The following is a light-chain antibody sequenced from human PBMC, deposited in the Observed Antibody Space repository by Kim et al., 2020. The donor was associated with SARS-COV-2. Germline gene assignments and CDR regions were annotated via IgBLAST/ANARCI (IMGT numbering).Light chain of an antibody. CDR1: NIARRS. Sequence: VSVALVQTARITCGGSNIARRSVNWYQQKPGQAPFLVIYRDRTRPSGIPERFSGSNSGNTATLTISSAQVADEADYYCQVWDSGVIFGGGTQLTVL. CDR3: QVWDSGVI. J-gene: IGLJ2*01. V-gene: IGLV3-9*01. CDR2: RDR.